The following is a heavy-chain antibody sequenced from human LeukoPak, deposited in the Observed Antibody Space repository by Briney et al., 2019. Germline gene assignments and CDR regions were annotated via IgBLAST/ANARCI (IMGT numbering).Heavy chain of an antibody. CDR2: INPNSGGT. CDR1: GYTFTGYY. Sequence: GASVKVSCKASGYTFTGYYMHWVRQAPGQGLEWMGWINPNSGGTNYAQKFQGRVTMTRDTSISTAYMELSRLRSDDTAVYYCARDHPRYCSSTSCSVYWGQGTLVTVSS. D-gene: IGHD2-2*01. V-gene: IGHV1-2*02. J-gene: IGHJ4*02. CDR3: ARDHPRYCSSTSCSVY.